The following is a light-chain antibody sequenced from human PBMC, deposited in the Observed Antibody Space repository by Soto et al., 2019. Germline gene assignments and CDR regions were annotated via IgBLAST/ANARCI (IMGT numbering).Light chain of an antibody. CDR1: QSVSSD. V-gene: IGKV3-15*01. Sequence: ETVMTQSPATLSVSPGERAILSCWTSQSVSSDLAWYQQKPGQAPRLLIYGASTRATDIPARFGGSGSGTEFTLTLSSLQSEDFAVYYCQQYNTWPLTFGPGTKVDIK. J-gene: IGKJ3*01. CDR3: QQYNTWPLT. CDR2: GAS.